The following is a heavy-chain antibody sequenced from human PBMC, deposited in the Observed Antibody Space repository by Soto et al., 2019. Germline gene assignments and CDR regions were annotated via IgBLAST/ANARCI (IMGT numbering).Heavy chain of an antibody. V-gene: IGHV4-34*01. CDR1: GGSFSGYY. Sequence: PSETLSLTCAVYGGSFSGYYWSWIRQPPGKGLEWIGEINHSGSTNYSPSLKSRVTISVDTSKNQFSLKLSSVTAADTAVYYCARYPPNWGHDYWGQGTLVTVSS. D-gene: IGHD7-27*01. J-gene: IGHJ4*02. CDR2: INHSGST. CDR3: ARYPPNWGHDY.